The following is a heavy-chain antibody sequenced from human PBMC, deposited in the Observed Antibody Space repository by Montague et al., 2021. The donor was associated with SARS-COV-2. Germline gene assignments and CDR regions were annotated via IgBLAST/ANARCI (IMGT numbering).Heavy chain of an antibody. V-gene: IGHV4-59*01. J-gene: IGHJ5*02. Sequence: SETLSLTCSVSNGSITSYYWSWIRQPPGKRLEWIGYIYYRGSTNYNPSLESRVTISVDTSKNQFSLKLRSMTAADTAVYYCAREGLNNWFDPWGQGTLVTVSS. CDR1: NGSITSYY. CDR3: AREGLNNWFDP. CDR2: IYYRGST.